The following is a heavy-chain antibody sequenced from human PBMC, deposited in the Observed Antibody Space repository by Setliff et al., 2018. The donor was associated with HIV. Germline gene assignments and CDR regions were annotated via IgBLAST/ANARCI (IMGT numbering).Heavy chain of an antibody. D-gene: IGHD6-19*01. CDR2: IKQDGSEK. Sequence: PGGSLRLSCAASGFTFSDYWMTWVRQAPGKGLEWVANIKQDGSEKYCVDSVKGRFTISRDNAKNSLYLQMNSLGAEDTAVYYCAKDYSSGWFDYWGQGTLVTVSS. CDR1: GFTFSDYW. V-gene: IGHV3-7*03. J-gene: IGHJ4*02. CDR3: AKDYSSGWFDY.